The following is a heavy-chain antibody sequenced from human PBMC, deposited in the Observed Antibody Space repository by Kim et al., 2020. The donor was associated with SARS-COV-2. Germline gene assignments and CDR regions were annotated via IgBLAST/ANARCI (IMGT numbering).Heavy chain of an antibody. CDR3: ARDRGEEWALAYCGGDCYNYYYYGMDV. V-gene: IGHV1-69*13. D-gene: IGHD2-21*02. Sequence: SVKVSCKASGGTFSSYAISWVRQAPGQGLEWMGGIIPIFGTANYAQKFQGRVTITADESTSTAYMELSSLRSEDTAVYYCARDRGEEWALAYCGGDCYNYYYYGMDVWGQGTTVTVSS. J-gene: IGHJ6*02. CDR2: IIPIFGTA. CDR1: GGTFSSYA.